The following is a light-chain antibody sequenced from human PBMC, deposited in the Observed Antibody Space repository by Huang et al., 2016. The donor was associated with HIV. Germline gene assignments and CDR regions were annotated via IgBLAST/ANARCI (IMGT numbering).Light chain of an antibody. CDR1: QDIGTY. J-gene: IGKJ5*01. Sequence: DIQMTQSPSFLSASVGDSVTITCRTSQDIGTYLNWYQQRPGKAPNLLIQGSSTVHRGVPSRFSGGGYGTEFTLTINGLQTEDFAIYYCHQSYTFSSFGRGTRLDIK. V-gene: IGKV1-39*01. CDR3: HQSYTFSS. CDR2: GSS.